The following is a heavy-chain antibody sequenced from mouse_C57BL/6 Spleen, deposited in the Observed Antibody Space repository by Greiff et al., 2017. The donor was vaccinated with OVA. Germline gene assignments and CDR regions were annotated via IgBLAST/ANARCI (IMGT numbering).Heavy chain of an antibody. CDR1: GFTFTDYY. D-gene: IGHD1-1*01. CDR3: ARYYYGSSYEWYFGV. Sequence: EVKLVESGGGLVQPGGSLSLSCAASGFTFTDYYMSWVRQPPGKALEWLGFIRNKANGYTTEYSAYVKGRFTISRDSYQSFLYLQMNALRAEDSATYCCARYYYGSSYEWYFGVWGTGTTVTVSS. CDR2: IRNKANGYTT. J-gene: IGHJ1*03. V-gene: IGHV7-3*01.